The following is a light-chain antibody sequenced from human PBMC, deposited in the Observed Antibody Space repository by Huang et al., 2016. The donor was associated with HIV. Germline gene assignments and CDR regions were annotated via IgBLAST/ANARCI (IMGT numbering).Light chain of an antibody. Sequence: IQLTQSPSSVSASAGDTVRITCRASQDISSWLAWYQQKPREAPTLLIHSTSILQSGVPSRFNGSGSGTDFFLTINSLRPDDFATYYCQLANMYPRSFGQGTRLDIK. V-gene: IGKV1-12*01. CDR2: STS. J-gene: IGKJ5*01. CDR1: QDISSW. CDR3: QLANMYPRS.